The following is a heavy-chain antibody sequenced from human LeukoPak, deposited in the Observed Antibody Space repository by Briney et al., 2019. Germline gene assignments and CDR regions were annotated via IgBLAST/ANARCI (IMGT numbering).Heavy chain of an antibody. CDR3: AKGSGITLVRDLDY. J-gene: IGHJ4*02. Sequence: GRSLRLSCAASGFTLDDYAMHWVRQPPGKGLEWVSGISWNSETLGYADSVKGRFTISRDNAKNSLYLQMNSLRADDTALYYFAKGSGITLVRDLDYWGQGTLVTVSS. CDR1: GFTLDDYA. V-gene: IGHV3-9*01. CDR2: ISWNSETL. D-gene: IGHD3-10*01.